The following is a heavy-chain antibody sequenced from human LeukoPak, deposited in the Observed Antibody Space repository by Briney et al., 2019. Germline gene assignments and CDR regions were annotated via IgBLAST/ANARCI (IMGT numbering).Heavy chain of an antibody. CDR3: ARLLAAPYYINY. CDR2: IYPRDSDT. J-gene: IGHJ4*02. D-gene: IGHD6-25*01. CDR1: GYKFTNYW. Sequence: GGSLKISCEGSGYKFTNYWIAWGRPMPGQGLEWLGIIYPRDSDTRYSPSFQGQVTISVDTSIDTAYLQWSSVRASDTAMYYCARLLAAPYYINYWGQGTLVTVSS. V-gene: IGHV5-51*01.